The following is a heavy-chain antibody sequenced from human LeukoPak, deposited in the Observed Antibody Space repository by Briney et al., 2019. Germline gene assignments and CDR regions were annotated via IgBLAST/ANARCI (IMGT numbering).Heavy chain of an antibody. J-gene: IGHJ3*02. D-gene: IGHD6-6*01. CDR2: IREDGSEK. Sequence: GGSLRLSCTASGFSISSNSMNWVRQAPGKGLEWVVNIREDGSEKYYVDSVKGRFTISRDNAKNSLYLQMNSLRAEDTAVYYCARVGIAAPLAFDIWGQGTMVTVSS. CDR3: ARVGIAAPLAFDI. V-gene: IGHV3-7*01. CDR1: GFSISSNS.